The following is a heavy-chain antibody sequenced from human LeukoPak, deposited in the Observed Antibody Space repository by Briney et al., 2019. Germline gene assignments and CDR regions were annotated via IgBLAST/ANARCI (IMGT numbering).Heavy chain of an antibody. D-gene: IGHD2-15*01. J-gene: IGHJ5*02. CDR3: ARSSGGNWNRGWFDP. CDR1: GGSISSYF. Sequence: SETLSLTCTVSGGSISSYFWSWIRQPPGKGLEWIGFISYSGSTNSNPSLRSRVNISVHTSKNQFSLKLTSVTIADTAVYYCARSSGGNWNRGWFDPWGQGNPVTVSS. V-gene: IGHV4-59*01. CDR2: ISYSGST.